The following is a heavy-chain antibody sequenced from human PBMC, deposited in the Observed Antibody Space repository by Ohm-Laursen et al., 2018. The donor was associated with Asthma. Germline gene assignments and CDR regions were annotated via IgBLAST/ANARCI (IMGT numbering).Heavy chain of an antibody. V-gene: IGHV1-69*01. Sequence: SSVKVSCKASGGTFSSYAISWVRQAPGQGLEWMGGIIPIFGTANYAQKFQGRVTITADESTSTAYMELSSLRSEDTAVYYCAGGGYYDSSGYYEPFDYWGQGTLVTVSS. CDR1: GGTFSSYA. D-gene: IGHD3-22*01. J-gene: IGHJ4*02. CDR3: AGGGYYDSSGYYEPFDY. CDR2: IIPIFGTA.